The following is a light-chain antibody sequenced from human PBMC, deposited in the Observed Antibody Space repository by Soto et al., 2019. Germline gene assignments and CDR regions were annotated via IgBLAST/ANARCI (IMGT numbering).Light chain of an antibody. Sequence: QSVLTQPPSASATPGQRITISCFGSSSNIGSNYGYWYQQLPGTAPKLLISRDDERPSGVPDRFSGSKSGTSASLAISGVRSDDEADYFCAAWDDSLRAPVFGGGTQLTVL. V-gene: IGLV1-47*01. CDR3: AAWDDSLRAPV. CDR1: SSNIGSNY. CDR2: RDD. J-gene: IGLJ2*01.